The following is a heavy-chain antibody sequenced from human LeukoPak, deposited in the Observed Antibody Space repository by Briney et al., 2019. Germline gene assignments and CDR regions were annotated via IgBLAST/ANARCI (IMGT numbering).Heavy chain of an antibody. Sequence: SETLSLTCTVSGGSISSYYWSWIRQPPGMGLEWIGYIYYSGSTNYNPSLKSRVTISVDTSKNQFSLKLSSVTAADTAVYYCARVNGYSYGPSYYYYGMDVWGQGTTVTVSS. D-gene: IGHD5-18*01. V-gene: IGHV4-59*01. CDR2: IYYSGST. J-gene: IGHJ6*02. CDR1: GGSISSYY. CDR3: ARVNGYSYGPSYYYYGMDV.